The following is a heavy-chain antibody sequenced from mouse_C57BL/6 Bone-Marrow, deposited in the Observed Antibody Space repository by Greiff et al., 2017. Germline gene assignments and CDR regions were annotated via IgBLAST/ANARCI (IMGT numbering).Heavy chain of an antibody. CDR1: GFTFSSYA. CDR2: ISDGGSYT. J-gene: IGHJ3*01. Sequence: EVQLVESGGGLVKPGGSLTLSCAASGFTFSSYAMSWVRQTPEKRLEWVATISDGGSYTYYPHNVKGRFTISRDNAKNNLYLQMSHLKYEDTAMYYCARARGNPFAYWGQGTLVTVSA. CDR3: ARARGNPFAY. V-gene: IGHV5-4*01. D-gene: IGHD2-1*01.